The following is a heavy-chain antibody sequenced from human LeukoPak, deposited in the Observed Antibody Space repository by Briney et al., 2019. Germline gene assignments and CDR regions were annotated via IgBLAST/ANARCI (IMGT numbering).Heavy chain of an antibody. CDR3: ARDRGSTEFDY. J-gene: IGHJ4*02. CDR2: INWNGGST. CDR1: GFTFDDYG. Sequence: GGSLRLSCAASGFTFDDYGMSWVRQAPGKGLEWVSGINWNGGSTGYADSVKGRFTISRDNAKNTLYLEMNSLRAEDRAVYYCARDRGSTEFDYWGQGSLVTVSS. V-gene: IGHV3-20*04. D-gene: IGHD3-10*01.